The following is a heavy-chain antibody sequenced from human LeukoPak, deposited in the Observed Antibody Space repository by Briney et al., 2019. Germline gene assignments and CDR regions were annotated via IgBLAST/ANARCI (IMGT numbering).Heavy chain of an antibody. D-gene: IGHD4-11*01. V-gene: IGHV3-21*06. CDR1: GFIFSNYR. CDR3: SRDLSLQFHYYGMGV. CDR2: ITSSSSYI. Sequence: GGSLRLSWAASGFIFSNYRMNWVRQAPGKGLEWVSSITSSSSYIYYADSVKGRFPISRANAKNSLYLQMKSLRAEDTAVYYCSRDLSLQFHYYGMGVWGHGTPVTVSS. J-gene: IGHJ6*02.